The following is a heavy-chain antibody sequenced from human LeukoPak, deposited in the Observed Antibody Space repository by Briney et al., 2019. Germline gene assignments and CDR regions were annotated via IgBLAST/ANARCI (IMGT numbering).Heavy chain of an antibody. J-gene: IGHJ5*02. CDR2: INTDGSST. CDR1: GLTFSGHW. Sequence: GGSLRLSCAASGLTFSGHWMHWVRQGIGKGLVWVSRINTDGSSTSYADSVKGRFTISRDNAKNMLYLQMNSLRVEDTAVYYCAKEHDLWHEEGNWFDTWGQGVLVTVSS. V-gene: IGHV3-74*01. D-gene: IGHD3-3*01. CDR3: AKEHDLWHEEGNWFDT.